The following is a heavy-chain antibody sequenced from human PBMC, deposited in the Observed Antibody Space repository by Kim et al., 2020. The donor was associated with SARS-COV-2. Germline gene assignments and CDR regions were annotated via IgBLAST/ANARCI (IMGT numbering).Heavy chain of an antibody. CDR3: AREPVIALYYYGMDV. Sequence: GGSLRLSCAASGFTFSSYSMNWVRQAPGKGLEWVSYISSSSSTIYYADSVKGRFTISRDNAKNSLYLQMNSLRDEDTAVYYCAREPVIALYYYGMDVWGQGTTVTVSS. CDR2: ISSSSSTI. CDR1: GFTFSSYS. D-gene: IGHD3-16*02. V-gene: IGHV3-48*02. J-gene: IGHJ6*02.